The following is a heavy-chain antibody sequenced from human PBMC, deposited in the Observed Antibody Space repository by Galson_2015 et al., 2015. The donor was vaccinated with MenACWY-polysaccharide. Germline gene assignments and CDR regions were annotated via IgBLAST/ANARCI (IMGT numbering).Heavy chain of an antibody. CDR1: DGSFSGHY. J-gene: IGHJ6*02. Sequence: SETLSLTCAVYDGSFSGHYYSWIRQSPGKGLQWIGETTHSGATNYEVSLKSRVTISVDSSKNQVSLKMTSVTAADTAVYYCTGADGPHYRYGMDVWGQGTTVTVSS. CDR3: TGADGPHYRYGMDV. CDR2: TTHSGAT. D-gene: IGHD4-11*01. V-gene: IGHV4-34*01.